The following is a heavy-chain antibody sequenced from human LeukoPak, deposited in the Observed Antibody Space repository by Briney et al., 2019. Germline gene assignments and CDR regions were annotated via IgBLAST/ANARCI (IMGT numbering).Heavy chain of an antibody. V-gene: IGHV3-7*01. Sequence: GGSLRLSCATSGFTFYNHWMSWVRQAPGKGLEWVANIKQDGTRKNYVDSVKGRFTISRDNAKNSLYLQMNSLRAEDTAVYYCARDYSYGARYVFDYWGQGTLVTVSS. CDR2: IKQDGTRK. D-gene: IGHD5-18*01. J-gene: IGHJ4*02. CDR1: GFTFYNHW. CDR3: ARDYSYGARYVFDY.